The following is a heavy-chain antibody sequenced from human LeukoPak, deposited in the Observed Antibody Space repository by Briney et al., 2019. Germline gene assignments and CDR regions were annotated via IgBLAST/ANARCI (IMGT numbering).Heavy chain of an antibody. Sequence: SGTLSLTCAVSGGSISSSNWWSWVRQPPGKGLEWFGEIYHSGSTNYNPSLKSRVTISVDKSKNQFSLKLSSVTAADTAVYYCARDPPTPVNDAFDIWGQGTMVTVSS. V-gene: IGHV4-4*02. J-gene: IGHJ3*02. CDR3: ARDPPTPVNDAFDI. CDR1: GGSISSSNW. CDR2: IYHSGST.